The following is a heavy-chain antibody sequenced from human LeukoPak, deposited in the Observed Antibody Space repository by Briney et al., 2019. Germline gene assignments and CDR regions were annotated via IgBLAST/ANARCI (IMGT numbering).Heavy chain of an antibody. V-gene: IGHV3-23*01. Sequence: KSGGSLRLSCAASGVTFSNYAMSWVRQSPGKGLEWVSTISGSGGSTYYADSVKGRFTISRDNAKNSLYLQMNSLRAEDTAVYYCARDNIAVAGTRLDYGGQGTLVPVSS. CDR3: ARDNIAVAGTRLDY. D-gene: IGHD6-19*01. CDR1: GVTFSNYA. J-gene: IGHJ4*02. CDR2: ISGSGGST.